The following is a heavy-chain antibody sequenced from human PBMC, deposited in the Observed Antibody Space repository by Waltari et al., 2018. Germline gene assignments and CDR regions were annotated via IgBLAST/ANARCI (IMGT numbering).Heavy chain of an antibody. Sequence: GGGVVQPGRSLRLSCAASGFTFSSYAMHWVRQAPGKGLEWVAVISYDGSNKYYADSVKGRFTISRDNSKNTLYLQMNSLRAEDTAVYYCARDEMVQGVNNFDYWGQGTLVTVSS. V-gene: IGHV3-30-3*01. J-gene: IGHJ4*02. CDR3: ARDEMVQGVNNFDY. CDR1: GFTFSSYA. CDR2: ISYDGSNK. D-gene: IGHD3-10*01.